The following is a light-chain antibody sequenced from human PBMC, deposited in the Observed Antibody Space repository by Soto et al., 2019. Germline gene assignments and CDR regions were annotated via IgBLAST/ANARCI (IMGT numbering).Light chain of an antibody. V-gene: IGKV3-20*01. CDR3: QQYGRSPRYT. J-gene: IGKJ2*01. Sequence: EIVLTQSPGTLSLSPGERATLSCRASQSVSSSYLAWYQHKPGQAPRLPIYVASRRATGIPDRFSDSGSGTYITLTISRLEPEDFAVYSCQQYGRSPRYTFGQGTKLQIK. CDR2: VAS. CDR1: QSVSSSY.